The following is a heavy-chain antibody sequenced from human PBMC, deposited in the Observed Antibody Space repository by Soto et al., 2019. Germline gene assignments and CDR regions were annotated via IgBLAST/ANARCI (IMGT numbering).Heavy chain of an antibody. CDR2: IIPIFGTA. D-gene: IGHD2-2*02. V-gene: IGHV1-69*13. CDR1: GGTFSSYA. Sequence: ASVKVSCKASGGTFSSYAISWVRQAPGQGLEWMGGIIPIFGTANYAQKFQGRVTITADESTSTAYMELSSLRSEDTAVYYCASARAGCSSTSCYTTHYYYGMDVWGQGTTVTVS. J-gene: IGHJ6*02. CDR3: ASARAGCSSTSCYTTHYYYGMDV.